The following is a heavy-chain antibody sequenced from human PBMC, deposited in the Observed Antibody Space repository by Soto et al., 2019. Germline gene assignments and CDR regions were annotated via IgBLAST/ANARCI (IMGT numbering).Heavy chain of an antibody. J-gene: IGHJ1*01. CDR3: ARDSSPMIVVAFQH. D-gene: IGHD3-22*01. CDR2: ISYDGSNK. CDR1: GFTFSSYA. Sequence: PGGSLRLSCAASGFTFSSYAMHWVRQAPGKGLEWVAVISYDGSNKYYADSVKGRFTISRDNSKNTLYLQMNSLRAEDTAVYYCARDSSPMIVVAFQHWGQGTLVTVSS. V-gene: IGHV3-30-3*01.